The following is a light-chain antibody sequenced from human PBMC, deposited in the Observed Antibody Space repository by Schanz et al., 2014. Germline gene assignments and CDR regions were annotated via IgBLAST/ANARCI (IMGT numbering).Light chain of an antibody. V-gene: IGKV3-11*01. CDR2: DAS. J-gene: IGKJ4*01. CDR3: QQRINWPLT. Sequence: DIVLTQSPGTLSLSPGDRATISCRASQSVSSNLAWYQQKPGQAPRLLIFDASNRATGIPARFSGSGSGTDFTLTISSLEPEDFAVYYCQQRINWPLTFGGGTKVEIK. CDR1: QSVSSN.